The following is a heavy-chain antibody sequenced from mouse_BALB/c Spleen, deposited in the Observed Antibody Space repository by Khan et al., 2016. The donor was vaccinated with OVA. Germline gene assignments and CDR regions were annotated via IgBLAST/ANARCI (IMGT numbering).Heavy chain of an antibody. Sequence: EVQLVESGPGLVKPSQSLSLTCTVTGYSITSDYAWNWIRQFPGNKLEWMGYISYSGSTNFNPSLKSRISITRDTSRNQFFLQLNSVTTEDTATXYCARRYYCGHWDFGDWGAGTTVTVSS. V-gene: IGHV3-2*02. D-gene: IGHD1-1*01. CDR2: ISYSGST. J-gene: IGHJ1*01. CDR3: ARRYYCGHWDFGD. CDR1: GYSITSDYA.